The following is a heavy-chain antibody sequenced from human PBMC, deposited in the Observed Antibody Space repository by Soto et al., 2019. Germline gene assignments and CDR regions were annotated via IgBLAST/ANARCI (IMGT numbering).Heavy chain of an antibody. CDR2: IFSTGST. V-gene: IGHV4-59*08. CDR3: ARSMVGAAAGKGLWDS. D-gene: IGHD6-13*01. J-gene: IGHJ4*02. CDR1: DDSIGGYF. Sequence: SETLSLTCTVSDDSIGGYFWGWIRQPPWKGLEWIGSIFSTGSTNYNPSLKSLFTISVDTSKNQFSLTLNSVTTADTAVYYCARSMVGAAAGKGLWDSWGLGTLVTVSS.